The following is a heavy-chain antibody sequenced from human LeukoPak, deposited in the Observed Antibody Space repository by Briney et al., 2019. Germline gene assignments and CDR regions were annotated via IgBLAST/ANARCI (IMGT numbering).Heavy chain of an antibody. CDR3: ARGNWGHFDY. CDR1: GYTFTSNA. J-gene: IGHJ4*02. D-gene: IGHD7-27*01. Sequence: ASVKVSCKASGYTFTSNAIVWVRQAPGQGLECMGWTFNGYTKYAQNLQGRDTMAADTSTTTAYMELRSLRSDDTAVYYCARGNWGHFDYWGQGTLVTVSS. CDR2: TFNGYT. V-gene: IGHV1-18*01.